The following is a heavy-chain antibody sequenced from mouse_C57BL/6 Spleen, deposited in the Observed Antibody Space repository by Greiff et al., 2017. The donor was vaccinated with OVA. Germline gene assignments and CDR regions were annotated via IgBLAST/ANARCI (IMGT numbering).Heavy chain of an antibody. J-gene: IGHJ4*01. CDR1: GFTFSSYA. D-gene: IGHD2-4*01. V-gene: IGHV5-9-1*02. CDR3: TRDYDYDGYAMDY. CDR2: ISRGGDYI. Sequence: EVQRVESGEGLVKPGGSLKLSCAASGFTFSSYAMSWVRQTPEKRLEWVAYISRGGDYIKYAETVKGRFTISRDNAKATLYLQMNSLKSEDTAMYYCTRDYDYDGYAMDYWGQGTSVTVSS.